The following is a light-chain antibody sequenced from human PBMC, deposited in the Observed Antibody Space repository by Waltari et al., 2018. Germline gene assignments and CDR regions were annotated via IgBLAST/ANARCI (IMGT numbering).Light chain of an antibody. CDR3: QQSLETPQT. J-gene: IGKJ1*01. CDR2: WAS. Sequence: DIVMTQSPDALTLSLGEWANINWKFSQSVFYTPTNKYYLAWYQQKPGQPPKLLIYWASRRASGVPDRSRDSGSATYFTLTNASLQTDAVALYYRQQSLETPQTVGPGPNVEI. CDR1: QSVFYTPTNKYY. V-gene: IGKV4-1*01.